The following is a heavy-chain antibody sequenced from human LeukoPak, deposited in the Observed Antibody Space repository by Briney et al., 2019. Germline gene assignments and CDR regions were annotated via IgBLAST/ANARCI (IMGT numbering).Heavy chain of an antibody. CDR2: ISHTGRT. V-gene: IGHV4-34*01. CDR1: GVSFSGYY. J-gene: IGHJ4*02. Sequence: PETLSLTCGVSGVSFSGYYWSWIRQAPGKGPEWIGEISHTGRTAYNPSLKSRVTISLDTSKNQFSLKLTFVSAADTAVYYCTRTSPGIPLDFWGQGTLVTVSS. CDR3: TRTSPGIPLDF. D-gene: IGHD1-26*01.